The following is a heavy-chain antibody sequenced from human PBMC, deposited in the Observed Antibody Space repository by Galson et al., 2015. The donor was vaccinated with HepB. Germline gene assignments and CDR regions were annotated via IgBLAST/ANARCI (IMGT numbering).Heavy chain of an antibody. CDR2: ISYDGSNK. D-gene: IGHD1-26*01. CDR1: GFTFSSYA. CDR3: ARDGVVGATGFDY. J-gene: IGHJ4*02. Sequence: SLRLSCAASGFTFSSYAMHWVRQAPGKGLEWVAVISYDGSNKYYADSVKGRFTISRDNSKNTLYLQMNSLRAEDTAVYYCARDGVVGATGFDYWGQGTLVTVSS. V-gene: IGHV3-30-3*01.